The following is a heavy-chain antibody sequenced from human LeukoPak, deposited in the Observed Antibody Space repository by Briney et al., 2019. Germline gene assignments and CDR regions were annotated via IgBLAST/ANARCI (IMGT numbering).Heavy chain of an antibody. D-gene: IGHD3-10*01. CDR1: GFIFRAYG. J-gene: IGHJ4*02. V-gene: IGHV3-23*01. Sequence: GGSLRLSCAASGFIFRAYGMSWVRQAPGKGLEWVSGISGSGGDTYYAGSVKGRFTISRDNSKNTLYLQMNSLRAEDTAVYYCARGGSGSWDFFDYWGQGTLVTVSS. CDR3: ARGGSGSWDFFDY. CDR2: ISGSGGDT.